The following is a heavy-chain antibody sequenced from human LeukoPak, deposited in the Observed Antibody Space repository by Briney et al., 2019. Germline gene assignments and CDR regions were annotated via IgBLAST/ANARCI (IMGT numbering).Heavy chain of an antibody. V-gene: IGHV3-30*02. D-gene: IGHD3-10*01. CDR1: GFTFSSYG. J-gene: IGHJ4*02. CDR2: IRSDRSSK. Sequence: HPGGSLRLSCAASGFTFSSYGMHWVRQAPGKGLEWVAFIRSDRSSKFYADSVKGRFTVSRDNSNNTLYLQMNSLRVEDTAVYYCATQFGSGTLANEYDYWGQGSLVTVSS. CDR3: ATQFGSGTLANEYDY.